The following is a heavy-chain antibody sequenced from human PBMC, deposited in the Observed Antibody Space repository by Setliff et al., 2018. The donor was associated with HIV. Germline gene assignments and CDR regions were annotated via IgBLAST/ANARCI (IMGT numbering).Heavy chain of an antibody. CDR1: GYTFSNHG. J-gene: IGHJ4*02. CDR2: ISAFNENT. D-gene: IGHD2-21*02. V-gene: IGHV1-18*01. CDR3: ASPTAIPH. Sequence: ASVKVSCKTSGYTFSNHGITWLRQAPGQGLEWMGWISAFNENTNYAQKFQGRVTITRDTSASTAYMELSSLRPEDTAVYYCASPTAIPHWGQGTLVTVSS.